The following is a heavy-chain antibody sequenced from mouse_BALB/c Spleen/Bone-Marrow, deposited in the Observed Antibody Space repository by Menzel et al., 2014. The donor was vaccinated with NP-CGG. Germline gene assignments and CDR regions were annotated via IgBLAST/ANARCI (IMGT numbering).Heavy chain of an antibody. J-gene: IGHJ3*01. V-gene: IGHV14-3*02. CDR2: IDPAKDNT. D-gene: IGHD3-2*01. CDR1: GFNIRDTY. Sequence: EVQLQQSGAELVKPGASVKLSCTSSGFNIRDTYIHWVKQRPEQGLEWIGKIDPAKDNTEYDPKFQGKATITADTPSNTANLQLSSLTSEDTAVYYCARGVRQLGLPFWGQGTLVTVST. CDR3: ARGVRQLGLPF.